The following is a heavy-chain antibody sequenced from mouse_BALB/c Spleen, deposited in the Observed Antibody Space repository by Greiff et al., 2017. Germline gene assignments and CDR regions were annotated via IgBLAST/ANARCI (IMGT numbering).Heavy chain of an antibody. Sequence: VQLKQSGPGLVKPSQSLSLTCSVTGYSITSGYYWNWLRQFPGNKLEWMGYISYDGSNNYNPSLKNRISITRDTSKNQFFLKLNSVTTEDTATYYCARAGYDGYYAWFAYWGQGTLVTVSA. CDR3: ARAGYDGYYAWFAY. D-gene: IGHD2-3*01. CDR1: GYSITSGYY. V-gene: IGHV3-6*02. CDR2: ISYDGSN. J-gene: IGHJ3*01.